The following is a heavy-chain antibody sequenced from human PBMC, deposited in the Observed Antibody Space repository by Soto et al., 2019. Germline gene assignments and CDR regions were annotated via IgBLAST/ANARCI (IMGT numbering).Heavy chain of an antibody. D-gene: IGHD6-19*01. V-gene: IGHV4-34*01. Sequence: XATLCRPGAVYGASFSGYYWSSIRQPPGKGLEWIGEINHSVSTNYNPSLKSRVTISVDTSKNQFSLKLSSVTAADTAVYYCERGSSGWYLYFDYWGQGTLVTVPS. CDR2: INHSVST. CDR1: GASFSGYY. CDR3: ERGSSGWYLYFDY. J-gene: IGHJ4*02.